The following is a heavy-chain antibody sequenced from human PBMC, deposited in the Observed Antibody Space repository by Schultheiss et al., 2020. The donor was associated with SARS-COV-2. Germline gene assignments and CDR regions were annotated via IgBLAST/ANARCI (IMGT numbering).Heavy chain of an antibody. Sequence: TLSLTCTVSGGSISSGDYYWSWIRQPPGKGLEWIGYSYYYGSTYFNPSLKSRVTISVDMSKNQFSLKLNSMTAADTAVYYCARSGFNWFDPWGQGTLVTVSS. V-gene: IGHV4-30-4*08. D-gene: IGHD7-27*01. J-gene: IGHJ5*02. CDR1: GGSISSGDYY. CDR2: SYYYGST. CDR3: ARSGFNWFDP.